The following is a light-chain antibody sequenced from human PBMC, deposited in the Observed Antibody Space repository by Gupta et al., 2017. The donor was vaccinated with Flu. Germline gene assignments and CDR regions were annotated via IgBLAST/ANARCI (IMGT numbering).Light chain of an antibody. CDR2: LGS. CDR1: QNLLHSNGYHS. V-gene: IGKV2-28*01. Sequence: TPGEPASISCRSSQNLLHSNGYHSLNWYLQKPRQSPQLLIYLGSNRASGVSDRFSGSGSGTDFTLKISRVEADDVGVYYCMQTLQTPWTFGQGTKAEIK. CDR3: MQTLQTPWT. J-gene: IGKJ1*01.